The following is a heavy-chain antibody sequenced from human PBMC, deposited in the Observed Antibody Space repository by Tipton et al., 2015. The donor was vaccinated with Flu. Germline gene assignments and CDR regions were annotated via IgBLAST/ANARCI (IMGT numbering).Heavy chain of an antibody. CDR1: GFTVISNY. V-gene: IGHV3-53*01. J-gene: IGHJ5*02. Sequence: VQLVQSGGGLIQPGGSLRLSCAASGFTVISNYMSWVRQAPGKGLEWVSVIYTGGSTYYADSVKGRFTISRDNSKNTLYLQMNSLRVEDTAVYYCARQVVSATDWFDPWGQGTLVTVSS. CDR3: ARQVVSATDWFDP. CDR2: IYTGGST. D-gene: IGHD2-15*01.